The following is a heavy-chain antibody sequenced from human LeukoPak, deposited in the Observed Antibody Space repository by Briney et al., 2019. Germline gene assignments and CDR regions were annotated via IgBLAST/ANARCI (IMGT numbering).Heavy chain of an antibody. CDR2: IYYSGST. V-gene: IGHV4-39*01. CDR1: GGSLRSSNYY. D-gene: IGHD5-12*01. CDR3: ARRRRATLILFDY. Sequence: SETLSLTCTVSGGSLRSSNYYWGWIRQPPGKGLEWIVSIYYSGSTYYNPSLKRRVTISVDTSQNEFSLKLSPVTAADTAVYYCARRRRATLILFDYWGQGTLVTVSS. J-gene: IGHJ4*02.